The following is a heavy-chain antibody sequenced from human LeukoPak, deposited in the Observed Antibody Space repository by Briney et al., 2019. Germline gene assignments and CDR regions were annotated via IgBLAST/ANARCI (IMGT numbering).Heavy chain of an antibody. J-gene: IGHJ4*02. D-gene: IGHD2-2*01. CDR3: ARASSTSWST. V-gene: IGHV3-23*01. CDR1: GFTFSSYA. CDR2: ISGSGGST. Sequence: GGSLRLSCAASGFTFSSYAMSWVRQAPGKGLEWVSAISGSGGSTYYADSVKGRFTISRDNAKNSLYLQMNSLRAEDTAVYYCARASSTSWSTWGQGTLVTVSS.